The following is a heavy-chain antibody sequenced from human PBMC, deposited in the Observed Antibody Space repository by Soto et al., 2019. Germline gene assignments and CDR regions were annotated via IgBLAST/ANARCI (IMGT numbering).Heavy chain of an antibody. D-gene: IGHD5-12*01. CDR3: ARTDIVTTNWFDP. J-gene: IGHJ5*02. V-gene: IGHV4-34*02. CDR1: GESFIGYY. Sequence: QVHLQQWCAGLLKPSETLSLTCAVYGESFIGYYWTWISQPPGKGLEWIGEINHRGSTNYNPSLKSRVTRSIDTSKNHFALKLTSVTAADTSVYYCARTDIVTTNWFDPWGQGTLVTVSS. CDR2: INHRGST.